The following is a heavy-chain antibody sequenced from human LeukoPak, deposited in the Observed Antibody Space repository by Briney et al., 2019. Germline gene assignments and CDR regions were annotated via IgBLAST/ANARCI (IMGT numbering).Heavy chain of an antibody. D-gene: IGHD5-18*01. Sequence: GGSLRLSCAASGFTFSSYEMNWVRQAPGKGREWVSYISSSGSTIFYADSVKGRFTISRDNAKNSLYLQMNSLRAEDTAVYYCARGAIQLWFDYWGQGTLVTVSS. J-gene: IGHJ4*02. CDR1: GFTFSSYE. CDR2: ISSSGSTI. V-gene: IGHV3-48*03. CDR3: ARGAIQLWFDY.